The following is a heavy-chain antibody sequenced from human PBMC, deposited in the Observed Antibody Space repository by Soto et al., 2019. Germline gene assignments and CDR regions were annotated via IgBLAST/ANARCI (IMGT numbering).Heavy chain of an antibody. CDR1: VYSFATFW. J-gene: IGHJ4*02. D-gene: IGHD2-15*01. CDR3: ARLGYCSGGSCYPDY. V-gene: IGHV5-51*01. CDR2: IYPDDSDA. Sequence: GESLKISCKASVYSFATFWFAWVRQLPGKGLEWMGIIYPDDSDARYSPSLQGQVTISADKSISAAYLQWSSLEASDTAIYYCARLGYCSGGSCYPDYWGQGTQVTVSS.